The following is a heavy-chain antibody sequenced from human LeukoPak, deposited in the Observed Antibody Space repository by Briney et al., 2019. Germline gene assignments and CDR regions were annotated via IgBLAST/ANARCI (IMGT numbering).Heavy chain of an antibody. CDR3: ARVAAGYSSSWYSDY. V-gene: IGHV1-18*01. CDR2: ISAYNGNT. J-gene: IGHJ4*02. Sequence: ASVKVSCKASGYTFTSYGISWVRQAPGQGLEWMGWISAYNGNTNYAQKLQGRVTMTTDTSTSTAYMELSRLRSDDTAVYYCARVAAGYSSSWYSDYWGQGTLVTVSS. D-gene: IGHD6-13*01. CDR1: GYTFTSYG.